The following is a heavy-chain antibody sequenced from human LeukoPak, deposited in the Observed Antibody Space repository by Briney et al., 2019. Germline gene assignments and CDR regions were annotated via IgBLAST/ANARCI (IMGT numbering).Heavy chain of an antibody. D-gene: IGHD5-18*01. CDR3: AREDTAMVTSLRHFDY. CDR1: GFTVSSNY. V-gene: IGHV3-21*01. CDR2: ISSSSSYI. Sequence: PGGSLRLSCAASGFTVSSNYMSWVRPAPGKGLEWVSSISSSSSYIYYADSVKGRFTISRDNARNSLYLQMNSLRAEDTAVYYCAREDTAMVTSLRHFDYWGQGTLVTVSS. J-gene: IGHJ4*02.